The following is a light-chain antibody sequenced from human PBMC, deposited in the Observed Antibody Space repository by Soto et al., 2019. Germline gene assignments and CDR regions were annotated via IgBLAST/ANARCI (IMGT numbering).Light chain of an antibody. CDR1: QSVSNNY. V-gene: IGKV3-20*01. CDR2: GAS. J-gene: IGKJ3*01. CDR3: QQYGSSLFT. Sequence: EIVLTQSPGTLSLSPGERATLSCRASQSVSNNYLAWYQQKPGQAPRLLIYGASNRATGIPDRFSGSGSETDFTLTISRLEPEDFAVYYCQQYGSSLFTFGPGTKVDIK.